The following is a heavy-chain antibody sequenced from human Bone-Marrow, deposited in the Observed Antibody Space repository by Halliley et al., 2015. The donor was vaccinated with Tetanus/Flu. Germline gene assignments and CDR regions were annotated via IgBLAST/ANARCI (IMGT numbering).Heavy chain of an antibody. D-gene: IGHD3-10*01. CDR2: IAYSGRA. CDR1: GASISDGGYT. V-gene: IGHV4-31*03. CDR3: ARDRITLVRGKVKDFGNWRDP. J-gene: IGHJ5*02. Sequence: TLSLTCTVSGASISDGGYTWNWIRQHPQKGLEWLGSIAYSGRADYNPTLRSRLSVSTDTTKNQVSLNVSSVTAADTAVYYCARDRITLVRGKVKDFGNWRDPWGQGTQVIVPS.